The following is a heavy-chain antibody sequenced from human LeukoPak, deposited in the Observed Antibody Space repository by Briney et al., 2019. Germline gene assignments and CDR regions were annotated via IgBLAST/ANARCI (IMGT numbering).Heavy chain of an antibody. CDR1: GFXFSSYG. CDR3: ANIVAAGPPFDY. J-gene: IGHJ4*02. Sequence: GGSLRLSCAASGFXFSSYGIHWVRQAPGKGLEWVAVISYDGSNKYYADSVKGRFTISRDNSKNTLYLQMNSLRAEDTAVYYCANIVAAGPPFDYWGQGTLVTVSS. D-gene: IGHD6-25*01. V-gene: IGHV3-30*18. CDR2: ISYDGSNK.